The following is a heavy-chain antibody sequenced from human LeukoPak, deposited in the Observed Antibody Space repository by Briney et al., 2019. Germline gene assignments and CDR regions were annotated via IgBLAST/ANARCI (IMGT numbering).Heavy chain of an antibody. Sequence: GASVKVSCKASGYTFTSYGISWVRQAPGQGLEWMGWISGYNGNTNYGQKLQGRVTMTTDTSTSTAYMEPRSLRSDDTAVYYCVLGGRMATITKLDYFDYWGQGTLVTVSS. V-gene: IGHV1-18*01. CDR1: GYTFTSYG. D-gene: IGHD5-12*01. CDR3: VLGGRMATITKLDYFDY. CDR2: ISGYNGNT. J-gene: IGHJ4*02.